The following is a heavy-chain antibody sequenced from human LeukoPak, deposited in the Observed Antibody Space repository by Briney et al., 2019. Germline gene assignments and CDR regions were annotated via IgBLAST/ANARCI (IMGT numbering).Heavy chain of an antibody. D-gene: IGHD1-26*01. CDR3: AREGSFSGIYALQY. CDR2: MNTDGTNT. CDR1: GFTFSIHW. V-gene: IGHV3-74*01. Sequence: GGSLRLSCAASGFTFSIHWMHWVRQTPGQGLVWVSRMNTDGTNTAYADSVKGRFTISRDNARNTLFLQMNSLSPEDTAVYYCAREGSFSGIYALQYWGQGAVVTVSS. J-gene: IGHJ4*02.